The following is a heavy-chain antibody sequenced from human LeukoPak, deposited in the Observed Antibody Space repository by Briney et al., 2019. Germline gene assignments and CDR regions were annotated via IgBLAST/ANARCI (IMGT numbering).Heavy chain of an antibody. D-gene: IGHD6-6*01. CDR1: GGSFSGYY. CDR2: INHSGST. Sequence: PSETLSLTCAVYGGSFSGYYWSWIRQPPGKGLEWIGEINHSGSTNYNPSLKSRVTISVDTSKNQFSLKLSSVTAADTAVYYCAREQLGAFDIWGQGTMVTVSS. CDR3: AREQLGAFDI. J-gene: IGHJ3*02. V-gene: IGHV4-34*01.